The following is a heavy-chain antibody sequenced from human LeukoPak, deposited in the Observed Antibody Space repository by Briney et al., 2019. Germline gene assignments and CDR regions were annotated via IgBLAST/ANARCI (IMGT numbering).Heavy chain of an antibody. CDR2: IYYSGST. V-gene: IGHV4-39*01. CDR1: GGSISSSSYY. Sequence: SETLSLTCTVSGGSISSSSYYWGWIRQPPGKGLEWIGSIYYSGSTYYNPSLKSRVTISVDTSKNQFSLKLSSVTAADTAVYYCARHEYWGPAGGFDYWGQGTLVTVSP. D-gene: IGHD3-16*01. CDR3: ARHEYWGPAGGFDY. J-gene: IGHJ4*01.